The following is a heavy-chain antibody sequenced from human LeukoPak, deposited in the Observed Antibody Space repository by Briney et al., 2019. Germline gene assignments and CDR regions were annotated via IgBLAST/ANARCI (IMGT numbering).Heavy chain of an antibody. D-gene: IGHD3-3*01. CDR2: IKEDGSEK. Sequence: GGSLRLSCAASGFTFRSYWMSWVRQAPGKGLEWVANIKEDGSEKNYVDSVKGRFSISRDNAKNSLNLQMNSLRAEDTAVYYCARDGYYDFRSGYFDSYMDVWGKGTTVTVSS. CDR3: ARDGYYDFRSGYFDSYMDV. CDR1: GFTFRSYW. V-gene: IGHV3-7*01. J-gene: IGHJ6*04.